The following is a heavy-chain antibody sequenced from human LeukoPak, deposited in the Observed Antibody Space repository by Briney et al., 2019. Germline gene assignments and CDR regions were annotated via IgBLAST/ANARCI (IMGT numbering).Heavy chain of an antibody. V-gene: IGHV1-24*01. CDR1: GYTLTELS. Sequence: ASVKVSCKVSGYTLTELSMHWVRQAPGKGLEWMGGFDPEDGETIYAQKFQGRVTMTEDTSTDTAYMELSSLRSEDTAVYYCATPLPQNYYYGMDVWGQGTTVTVSS. CDR3: ATPLPQNYYYGMDV. J-gene: IGHJ6*02. CDR2: FDPEDGET.